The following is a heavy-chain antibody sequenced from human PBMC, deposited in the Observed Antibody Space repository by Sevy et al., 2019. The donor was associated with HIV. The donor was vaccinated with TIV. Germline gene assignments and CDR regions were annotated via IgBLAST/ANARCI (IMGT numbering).Heavy chain of an antibody. CDR3: ARDPKIYTVLANYYGMDV. Sequence: GGSLRLSCAASGFIFNTYSFNWVRQAPGKGLEWDAFISSSGNYKHYPDSLKDRFTVSRDNANNVVFLQIDGLRVEDTALYYCARDPKIYTVLANYYGMDVWGQGTTVTVSS. CDR2: ISSSGNYK. CDR1: GFIFNTYS. J-gene: IGHJ6*02. D-gene: IGHD3-16*01. V-gene: IGHV3-21*06.